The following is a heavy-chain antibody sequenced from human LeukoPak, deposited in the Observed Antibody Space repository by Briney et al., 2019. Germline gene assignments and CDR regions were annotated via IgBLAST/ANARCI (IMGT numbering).Heavy chain of an antibody. J-gene: IGHJ4*02. Sequence: GASVKVSCKASGGTFSSYAISWVRQAPGKGLEWMGGFDPEDGETIYAQKFQGRVTITADKSTSTAYMELSSLRSEDTAVYYCARESQGSGYDYWGQGTLVTVSS. V-gene: IGHV1-69*10. CDR2: FDPEDGET. D-gene: IGHD3-22*01. CDR3: ARESQGSGYDY. CDR1: GGTFSSYA.